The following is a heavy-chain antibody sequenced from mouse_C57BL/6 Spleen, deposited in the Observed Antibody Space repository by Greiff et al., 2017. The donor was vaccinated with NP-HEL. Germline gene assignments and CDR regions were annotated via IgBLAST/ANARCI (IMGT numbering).Heavy chain of an antibody. CDR3: ARDVVDY. CDR1: GFTFSSYA. CDR2: ISDGGGYT. J-gene: IGHJ2*01. Sequence: EVKLVESGGGLVKPGGSLKLSCAASGFTFSSYAMSWVRQTPEKRLEWVATISDGGGYTYYPDNVKGRFTISRDNAKNNLYLQMSHLKSEDTAMYYCARDVVDYWGQGTTLTVSS. V-gene: IGHV5-4*03.